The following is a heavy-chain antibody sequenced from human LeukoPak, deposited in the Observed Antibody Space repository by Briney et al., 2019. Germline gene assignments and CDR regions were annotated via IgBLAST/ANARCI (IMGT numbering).Heavy chain of an antibody. CDR2: IYYSGST. V-gene: IGHV4-34*09. J-gene: IGHJ3*02. D-gene: IGHD4-17*01. CDR3: ARGMGAVTTSLDAFDI. Sequence: SETLSLTCAVYGGSFSGYYWSWIRQPPGKGLEWIGYIYYSGSTYYNPSLKSRVTISVDTSKNQFSLKLSSVTAADTAVYYCARGMGAVTTSLDAFDIWGQGTMVTVSS. CDR1: GGSFSGYY.